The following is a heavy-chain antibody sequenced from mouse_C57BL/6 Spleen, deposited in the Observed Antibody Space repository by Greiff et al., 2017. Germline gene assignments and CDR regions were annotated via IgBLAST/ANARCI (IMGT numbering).Heavy chain of an antibody. Sequence: VQLQQPGAELVRPGSSVKLSCKASGYTFTSYWMHWVKQRPIQGLEWIGNIDPSDSETHYNQKFKVKATLTVDKSSSTAYVQLSSLTSEDSAVYYCARYDYDGGYAMDYWGQGTSVTVSS. CDR3: ARYDYDGGYAMDY. CDR2: IDPSDSET. V-gene: IGHV1-52*01. D-gene: IGHD2-4*01. J-gene: IGHJ4*01. CDR1: GYTFTSYW.